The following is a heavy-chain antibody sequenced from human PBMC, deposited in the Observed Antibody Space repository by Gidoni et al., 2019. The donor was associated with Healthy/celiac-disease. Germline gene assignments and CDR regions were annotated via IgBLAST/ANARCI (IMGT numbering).Heavy chain of an antibody. V-gene: IGHV1-18*01. J-gene: IGHJ3*02. CDR2: ISAYNGTT. Sequence: QRQRVQPGADVQNPGASVQVSCTDSGYTFTSYCISWVRQAPGQGLKGMGWISAYNGTTNDAQKIQGRVTMTSDTSTCTAYMELRSLRSDDTAVYYCARDFPDWLSAINGENAVDIWGQVTMVTVSS. CDR1: GYTFTSYC. CDR3: ARDFPDWLSAINGENAVDI. D-gene: IGHD3-9*01.